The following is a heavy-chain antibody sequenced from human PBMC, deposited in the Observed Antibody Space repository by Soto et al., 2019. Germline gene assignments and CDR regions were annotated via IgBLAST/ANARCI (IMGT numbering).Heavy chain of an antibody. CDR2: LDHQGYS. D-gene: IGHD3-9*01. CDR3: ERVPVTGYVDCLVS. J-gene: IGHJ5*02. CDR1: GAPITSNY. V-gene: IGHV4-59*01. Sequence: ETLSLTCSVSGAPITSNYWTWIRQPPGKGLEWIGYLDHQGYSNYSPSLRSRVSMSIDTSKNQLSLKVHSVTAADTAVYYCERVPVTGYVDCLVSWGQGILVTV.